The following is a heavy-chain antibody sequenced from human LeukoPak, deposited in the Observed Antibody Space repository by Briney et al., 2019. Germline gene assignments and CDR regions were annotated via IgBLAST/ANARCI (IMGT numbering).Heavy chain of an antibody. CDR3: ATSFGAPEPRLSLAS. D-gene: IGHD3-3*01. V-gene: IGHV3-21*01. CDR2: VSSSSSYI. CDR1: GLTFSRLL. J-gene: IGHJ4*02. Sequence: GGSLRLSCGGPGLTFSRLLMRWGRQAPGKGLEWVSCVSSSSSYIYYADSVKGRFTVSRDNGKKSPYLEMNSLRAEDTGVYYWATSFGAPEPRLSLASRGQGTLVTVSS.